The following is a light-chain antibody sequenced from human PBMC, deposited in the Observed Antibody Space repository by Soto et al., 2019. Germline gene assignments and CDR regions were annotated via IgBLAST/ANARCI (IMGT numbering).Light chain of an antibody. CDR2: DVS. CDR1: SSDVGGYNY. CDR3: SLYTSRSSSTYV. Sequence: QSALTQPASVSGSPGQSITISCTGTSSDVGGYNYVSWYQQHPGKAPKLMIYDVSNRPSGVSNRFSGSKSGNTASLTISGLQAEDEADYYCSLYTSRSSSTYVFGTGTKVTVL. J-gene: IGLJ1*01. V-gene: IGLV2-14*01.